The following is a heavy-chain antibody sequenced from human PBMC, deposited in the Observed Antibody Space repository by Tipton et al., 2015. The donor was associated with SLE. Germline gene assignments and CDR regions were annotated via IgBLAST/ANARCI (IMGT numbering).Heavy chain of an antibody. Sequence: TLSLTCAVYGGSFSGYYWSWIRQPPGKGLEWIAYIYYNGSTNYNPSLNSRVTISVDTSKNQFSLKLSSVTAADTAVYYCASAPYYYGSGSYYGYFDYWGQGTLVTVSS. CDR2: IYYNGST. V-gene: IGHV4-59*07. J-gene: IGHJ4*02. D-gene: IGHD3-10*01. CDR1: GGSFSGYY. CDR3: ASAPYYYGSGSYYGYFDY.